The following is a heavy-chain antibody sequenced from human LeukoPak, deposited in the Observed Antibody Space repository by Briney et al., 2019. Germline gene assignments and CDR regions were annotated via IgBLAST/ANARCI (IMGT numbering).Heavy chain of an antibody. CDR1: GGSISSSSYY. CDR3: ARKGWDY. Sequence: SETLSLTCTVSGGSISSSSYYWGWIRQPPGKGLEWIGSIYYSGSTYYNPSLKSRVTISVDTSKNQFSLKLSSVTAADTAVYYCARKGWDYWGQGTLVTVSS. J-gene: IGHJ4*02. CDR2: IYYSGST. V-gene: IGHV4-39*01. D-gene: IGHD5-24*01.